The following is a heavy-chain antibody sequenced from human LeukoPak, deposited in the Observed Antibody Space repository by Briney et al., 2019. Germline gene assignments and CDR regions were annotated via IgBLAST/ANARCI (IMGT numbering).Heavy chain of an antibody. J-gene: IGHJ5*02. V-gene: IGHV3-30*18. D-gene: IGHD4-17*01. CDR1: GFIFSSYD. CDR3: AKGARGDTVTSIVGLNWFDP. Sequence: GGSLRLPCAASGFIFSSYDMYWVRQAPGKGLEWVAVISNDGNNKQYADSVKGRFSISRDNSKNTLYLQMNSLRADDTAVYYCAKGARGDTVTSIVGLNWFDPWGQGTLVTVSS. CDR2: ISNDGNNK.